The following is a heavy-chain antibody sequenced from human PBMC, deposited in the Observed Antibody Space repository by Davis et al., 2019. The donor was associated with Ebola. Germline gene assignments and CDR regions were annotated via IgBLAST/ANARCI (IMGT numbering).Heavy chain of an antibody. V-gene: IGHV1-2*02. CDR2: INPNSGGT. J-gene: IGHJ6*02. Sequence: ASVKVSCKASGYTFTGYYMHWVRQAPGQGLEWMGWINPNSGGTNYAQKFQGRVTMTRDTSISTAYMELSRLRSDDTAVYYCARDTDYYDSSGSYYYYYGMDVWGQGTTVTVSS. CDR3: ARDTDYYDSSGSYYYYYGMDV. D-gene: IGHD3-22*01. CDR1: GYTFTGYY.